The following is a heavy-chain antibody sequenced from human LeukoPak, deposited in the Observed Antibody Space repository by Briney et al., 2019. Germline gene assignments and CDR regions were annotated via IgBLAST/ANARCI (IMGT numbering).Heavy chain of an antibody. Sequence: GGSLRLSCAASGFTFSSYGMHWVRQAPGKGLEWVAVIWYDGSNKYYADSVKGRFTISRDNSKNTLYLQMNSLRAEDTAVYYCARDRPSSGSHSRHFGYWGQGTLVTVSS. CDR1: GFTFSSYG. D-gene: IGHD3-10*01. CDR2: IWYDGSNK. V-gene: IGHV3-33*01. J-gene: IGHJ4*02. CDR3: ARDRPSSGSHSRHFGY.